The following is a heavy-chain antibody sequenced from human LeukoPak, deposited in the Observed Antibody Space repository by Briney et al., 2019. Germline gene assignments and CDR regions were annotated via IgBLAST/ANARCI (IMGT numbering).Heavy chain of an antibody. CDR1: GGSISSSSYY. CDR2: IYYSGST. V-gene: IGHV4-39*01. CDR3: ARHPYTRIAAAGTYYFDY. J-gene: IGHJ4*02. D-gene: IGHD6-13*01. Sequence: SETLSLTCTVSGGSISSSSYYWGWIRQPPGKGLAWIGSIYYSGSTYYNPSLKSRVTISVDTSKNQFSLKLSSVTAADTAVYYCARHPYTRIAAAGTYYFDYWGQGTLVTVSS.